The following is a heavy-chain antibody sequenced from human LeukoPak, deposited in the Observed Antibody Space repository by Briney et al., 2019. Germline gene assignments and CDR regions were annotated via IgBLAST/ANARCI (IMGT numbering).Heavy chain of an antibody. CDR3: ARRGQDIVVVVAATGWFDP. D-gene: IGHD2-15*01. J-gene: IGHJ5*02. CDR1: GYTFTRYD. CDR2: MNPNSGNT. Sequence: ASVKVSCKASGYTFTRYDINWVRQATGQGLEWMGWMNPNSGNTGYAQKFQGRVTMTRNTSISTAYMELSSLRSEDTAVYYCARRGQDIVVVVAATGWFDPWGQGTLVTVSS. V-gene: IGHV1-8*01.